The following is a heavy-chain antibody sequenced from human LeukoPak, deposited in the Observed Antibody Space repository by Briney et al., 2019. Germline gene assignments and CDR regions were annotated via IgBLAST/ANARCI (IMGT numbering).Heavy chain of an antibody. CDR1: GGSISSYY. CDR3: ARDRSSSAGFDY. V-gene: IGHV4-59*01. CDR2: IFYSGST. D-gene: IGHD2-2*01. J-gene: IGHJ4*02. Sequence: SETLSLTCTVSGGSISSYYWSWIRQPPGKGLEWIGYIFYSGSTNYNPSLKSRVTISVDTSKNQFSLKLSSVTAAGTAVYYCARDRSSSAGFDYWGQGTLVTVSS.